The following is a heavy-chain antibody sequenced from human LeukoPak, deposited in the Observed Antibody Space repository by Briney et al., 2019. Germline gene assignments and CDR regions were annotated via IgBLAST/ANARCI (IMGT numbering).Heavy chain of an antibody. CDR3: ARDRDVDTAMVLFDP. CDR2: ISSSGSTI. CDR1: GFTFRDYY. Sequence: GGSLRLSCAASGFTFRDYYMSWIRQAPGKGLEWVSYISSSGSTIYYADSVKGRFTISRDNAKNSLYLQMNSLRAEDTAVYYCARDRDVDTAMVLFDPWGQGTLVTVSS. J-gene: IGHJ5*02. V-gene: IGHV3-11*01. D-gene: IGHD5-18*01.